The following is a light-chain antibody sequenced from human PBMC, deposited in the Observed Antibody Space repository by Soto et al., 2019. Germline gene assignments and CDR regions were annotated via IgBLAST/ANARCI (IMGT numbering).Light chain of an antibody. CDR1: QSVSSN. V-gene: IGKV3-15*01. Sequence: EIVMTQSPATLSVSPGERATLSCRASQSVSSNLAWYQQKPGQAPRLLIYGASTRATGIPARFSGSGSGTEFTLTISSLQSEDFAVYHCQQYNNWPLTFGQGTKV. J-gene: IGKJ1*01. CDR2: GAS. CDR3: QQYNNWPLT.